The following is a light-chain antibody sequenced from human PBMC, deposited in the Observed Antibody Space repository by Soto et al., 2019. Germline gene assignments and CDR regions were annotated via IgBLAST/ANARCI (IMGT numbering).Light chain of an antibody. Sequence: DIQMTQSPSSLSASVGDRVNITCRASQSISSYLAWYQQKPGKAPKLLIYDASTLQSGVPSRFSGSGSGTEFTLTISSLQPDDFATYYCQHYNSYSEAFGQGTRLEIK. J-gene: IGKJ5*01. CDR3: QHYNSYSEA. V-gene: IGKV1-5*01. CDR1: QSISSY. CDR2: DAS.